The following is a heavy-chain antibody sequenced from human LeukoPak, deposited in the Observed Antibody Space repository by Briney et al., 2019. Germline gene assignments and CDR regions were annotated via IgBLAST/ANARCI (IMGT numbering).Heavy chain of an antibody. V-gene: IGHV5-51*01. CDR3: ARIPVDYYDSSGYSIYFDY. CDR2: SYPGESDT. D-gene: IGHD3-22*01. Sequence: GEPLKISGKCLGSSSTSFWIAWVRQTPGKGLEWIGISYPGESDTRYSPSFQGQVTISADKSISTAYLQWSSLKASDTAMYYCARIPVDYYDSSGYSIYFDYWGQGTLVTVSS. J-gene: IGHJ4*02. CDR1: GSSSTSFW.